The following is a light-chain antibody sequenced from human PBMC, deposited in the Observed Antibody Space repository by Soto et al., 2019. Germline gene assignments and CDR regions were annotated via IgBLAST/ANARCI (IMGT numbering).Light chain of an antibody. CDR3: QQYNSSWT. V-gene: IGKV1-5*03. CDR1: QSISSW. J-gene: IGKJ1*01. Sequence: DIQMTQSPSTLSASLGDRATITCRASQSISSWLAWYQQKPGKAPKLLIYKASSLESGVPSRFSGSGSGTEFTITISSLQPDDFATYYCQQYNSSWTFGQGTKVEIK. CDR2: KAS.